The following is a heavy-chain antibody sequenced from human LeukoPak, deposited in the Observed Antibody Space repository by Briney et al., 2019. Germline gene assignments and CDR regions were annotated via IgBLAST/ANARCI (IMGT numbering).Heavy chain of an antibody. Sequence: RGSLRLSCAASGFTFDDYGMTWVRQVPGKGPEWVSGINWNGGYTHYADSVKGRFIISRDNAKNSIYVQMTSLRADDTALYYCARGPSGSVPLYFDYWGQGTLVTVSS. J-gene: IGHJ4*02. D-gene: IGHD3-10*01. CDR1: GFTFDDYG. V-gene: IGHV3-20*04. CDR3: ARGPSGSVPLYFDY. CDR2: INWNGGYT.